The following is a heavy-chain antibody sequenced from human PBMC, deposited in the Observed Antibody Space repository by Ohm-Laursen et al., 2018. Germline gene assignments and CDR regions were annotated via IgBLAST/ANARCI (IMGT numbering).Heavy chain of an antibody. Sequence: VASVKVSCKASGGTFSSYAISWVRQAPGQGLEWMGRIIPILGIANYAQKFQGRVTITADKSTSIAYMELSSLRSEDTAVYYCARDPQYYYDSSGYHMRAFDIWGQGTMVTVSS. CDR1: GGTFSSYA. V-gene: IGHV1-69*04. J-gene: IGHJ3*02. CDR3: ARDPQYYYDSSGYHMRAFDI. D-gene: IGHD3-22*01. CDR2: IIPILGIA.